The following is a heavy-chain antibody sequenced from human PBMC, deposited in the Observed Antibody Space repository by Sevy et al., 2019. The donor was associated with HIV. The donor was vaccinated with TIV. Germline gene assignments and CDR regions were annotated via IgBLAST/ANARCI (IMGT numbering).Heavy chain of an antibody. CDR3: AKDAYYDYVWGSYRYTPDAFDI. Sequence: RGSLRLSCAASGFTFSSYGMHWVRQAPGKGLEWVAVISYDGSNKYYADSVKGRFTISRDNSKNTLYLQMNSLRAEDTAVYYCAKDAYYDYVWGSYRYTPDAFDIWGQGTMVTVSS. V-gene: IGHV3-30*18. CDR2: ISYDGSNK. D-gene: IGHD3-16*02. CDR1: GFTFSSYG. J-gene: IGHJ3*02.